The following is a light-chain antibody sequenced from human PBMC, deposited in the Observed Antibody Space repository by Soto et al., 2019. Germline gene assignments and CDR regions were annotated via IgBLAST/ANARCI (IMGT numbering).Light chain of an antibody. CDR2: DAS. CDR3: QQYDNLLPIT. J-gene: IGKJ5*01. V-gene: IGKV1-33*01. CDR1: QDISKN. Sequence: IQMTQSPSSLSASVGDSVTITCQASQDISKNLNWYQQKPGKAPKLLIYDASILQTGVPSRFSGSGSATHFTFTISSMQTEDIATYYCQQYDNLLPITFGQGTRLEIK.